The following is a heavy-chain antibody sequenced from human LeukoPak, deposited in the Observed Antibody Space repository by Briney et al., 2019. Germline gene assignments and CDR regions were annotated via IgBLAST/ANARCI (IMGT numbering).Heavy chain of an antibody. Sequence: PGGSLRLSCAASGFTFSSYEMNWVRQAPGKGLEWVSYISSSGSTIYYAESVKGRFIISRDNAKNSLYLQMNSLRAENTAVYYCARDRSAYYLYWYFDLWGRGTLVTVSS. J-gene: IGHJ2*01. CDR1: GFTFSSYE. CDR2: ISSSGSTI. D-gene: IGHD3-22*01. V-gene: IGHV3-48*03. CDR3: ARDRSAYYLYWYFDL.